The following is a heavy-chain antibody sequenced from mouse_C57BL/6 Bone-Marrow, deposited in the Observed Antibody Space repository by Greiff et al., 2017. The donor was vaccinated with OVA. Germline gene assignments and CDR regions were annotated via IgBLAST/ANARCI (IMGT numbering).Heavy chain of an antibody. Sequence: EVQLQQSGPELVKPGASVKISCKASGYTFTDYYMNWVKQSHGKSLEWIGDINPNNGGTSYNQKFKGKATLTVDKSSSTAYMELRSLTSEDSAVYYCARGGTRGWYCDVWGTGTTVTVSS. J-gene: IGHJ1*03. D-gene: IGHD3-3*01. CDR2: INPNNGGT. V-gene: IGHV1-26*01. CDR3: ARGGTRGWYCDV. CDR1: GYTFTDYY.